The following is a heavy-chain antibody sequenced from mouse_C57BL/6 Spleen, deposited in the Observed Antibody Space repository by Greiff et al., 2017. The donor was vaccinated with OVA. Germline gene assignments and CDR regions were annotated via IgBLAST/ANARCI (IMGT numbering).Heavy chain of an antibody. CDR3: ARGDSNYVGYYFDY. Sequence: EVKLMESGGGLVKPGGSLKLSCAASGFTFSSYAMSWVRQTPEKRLEWVATISDGGSYTYYPDNVKGRFTISRDNAKNNLYLQMSHLKSEDTAMYYCARGDSNYVGYYFDYWGQGTTLTVSS. CDR2: ISDGGSYT. D-gene: IGHD2-5*01. V-gene: IGHV5-4*03. CDR1: GFTFSSYA. J-gene: IGHJ2*01.